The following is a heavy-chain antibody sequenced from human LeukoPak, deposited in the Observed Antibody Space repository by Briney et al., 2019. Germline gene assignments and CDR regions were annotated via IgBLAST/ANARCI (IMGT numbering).Heavy chain of an antibody. V-gene: IGHV5-51*01. CDR2: VFAGVSDA. CDR3: ALAVHGNFFFDY. Sequence: GESLKISCQSSGYTFTKYRIGWVRQMPGKGLEWMGIVFAGVSDARYSPSLQGQVTISVDKSIDTAYLQWSSLKASDTAVYYCALAVHGNFFFDYWGQGTLVAVSS. D-gene: IGHD6-19*01. J-gene: IGHJ4*02. CDR1: GYTFTKYR.